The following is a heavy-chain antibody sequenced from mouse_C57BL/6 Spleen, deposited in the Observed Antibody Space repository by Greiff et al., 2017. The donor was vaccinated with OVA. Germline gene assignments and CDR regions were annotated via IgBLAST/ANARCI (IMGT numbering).Heavy chain of an antibody. J-gene: IGHJ2*01. CDR3: ARAIYYDVYYFDY. V-gene: IGHV5-16*01. D-gene: IGHD2-4*01. CDR1: GFTFSDYY. Sequence: EVKLVESEGGLVQPGSSMKLSCTASGFTFSDYYMAWVRQVPEKGLEWVANINYDGSSTYYLDSLKSRFIISRDNAKNILYLQMSSLKSEDTATYYCARAIYYDVYYFDYWGQGTTLTVSS. CDR2: INYDGSST.